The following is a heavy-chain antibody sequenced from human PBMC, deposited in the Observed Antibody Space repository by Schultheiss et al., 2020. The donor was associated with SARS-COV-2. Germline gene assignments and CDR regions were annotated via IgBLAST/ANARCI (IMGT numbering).Heavy chain of an antibody. CDR1: GGSISSTNYH. J-gene: IGHJ6*03. V-gene: IGHV4-39*01. CDR2: VYYTGNT. CDR3: ARVPLVRGVIIRESNYYYYMDV. Sequence: GSLRLSCTVSGGSISSTNYHFGWIRQPPRRGLEWIGIVYYTGNTFYNPSLNSRVTISLDTSKSQFSLRLTSVTAADTAVYYCARVPLVRGVIIRESNYYYYMDVWGKGTTVTVSS. D-gene: IGHD3-10*01.